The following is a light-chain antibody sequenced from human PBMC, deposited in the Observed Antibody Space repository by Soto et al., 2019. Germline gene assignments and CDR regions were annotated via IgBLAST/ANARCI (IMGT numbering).Light chain of an antibody. V-gene: IGKV3-20*01. J-gene: IGKJ1*01. Sequence: EIVLTQSPGTLSLSPGERATLSCRASQSVSSSYLAWYQQKPGQAPRLLIYGTSSRATGIPDRFSDSGSGTDFTLTISDVQPEDFALYYCHQRQSWPRTFGQGTKVDIK. CDR3: HQRQSWPRT. CDR2: GTS. CDR1: QSVSSSY.